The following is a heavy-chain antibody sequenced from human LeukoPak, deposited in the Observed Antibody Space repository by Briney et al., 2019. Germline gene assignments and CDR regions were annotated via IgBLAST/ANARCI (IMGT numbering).Heavy chain of an antibody. V-gene: IGHV4-39*01. CDR3: ARRWIAVAAFDY. D-gene: IGHD6-19*01. CDR2: IHYSGST. CDR1: GGSISSSSYY. J-gene: IGHJ4*02. Sequence: PSETLSLTCTVSGGSISSSSYYWGWIRQPPGKGLGWIGSIHYSGSTFYNPSLKGRVTVSVDTSMNQLSVKLSSVTAADTAVYYCARRWIAVAAFDYWGQGALVTVSS.